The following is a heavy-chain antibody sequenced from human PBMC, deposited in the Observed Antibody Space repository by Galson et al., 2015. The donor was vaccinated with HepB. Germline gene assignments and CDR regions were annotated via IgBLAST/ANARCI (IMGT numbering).Heavy chain of an antibody. D-gene: IGHD3-9*01. CDR1: GFTLTNAW. J-gene: IGHJ4*02. CDR2: LKSKASGGTT. Sequence: SLRLSCAASGFTLTNAWMKWVRQDPGKGLEWVGRLKSKASGGTTDYAAHMKGRFTISRDDSKNTLFLEMNSLKPEDTAVYYCTAFRDTSNYRFDYWGQGTLVTVSS. CDR3: TAFRDTSNYRFDY. V-gene: IGHV3-15*07.